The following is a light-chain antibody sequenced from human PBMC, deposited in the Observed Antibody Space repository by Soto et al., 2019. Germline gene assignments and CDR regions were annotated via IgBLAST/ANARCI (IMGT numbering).Light chain of an antibody. J-gene: IGKJ5*01. Sequence: EIVLTQSPGTLSLSPGERATRTCRASQSVSSSYLAWYQQKPGQGPRLLIYGASSRATGIPDRFSGSGSGTDFTLTISRLEPEDFAVYYCQQYGSPITFGQGTRLEIK. CDR1: QSVSSSY. CDR3: QQYGSPIT. V-gene: IGKV3-20*01. CDR2: GAS.